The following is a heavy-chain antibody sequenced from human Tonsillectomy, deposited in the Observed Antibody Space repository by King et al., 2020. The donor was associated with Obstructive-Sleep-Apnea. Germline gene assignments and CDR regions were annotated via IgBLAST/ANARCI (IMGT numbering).Heavy chain of an antibody. V-gene: IGHV3-30*18. J-gene: IGHJ4*02. CDR2: ISYDGNKK. D-gene: IGHD5-18*01. CDR1: GFTFSTYG. CDR3: AKDLVAYSYGYGEFDY. Sequence: VQLVDSGGGVVQPGTSLRISCAASGFTFSTYGMHWVRQATGKGLEWVALISYDGNKKNYADSLKGRFTISRDNSKNTLYLQMHRLRAADTAMYYCAKDLVAYSYGYGEFDYWGQGTLVTVSS.